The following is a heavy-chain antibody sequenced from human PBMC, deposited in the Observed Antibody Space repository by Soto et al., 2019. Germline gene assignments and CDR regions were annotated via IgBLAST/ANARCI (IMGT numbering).Heavy chain of an antibody. V-gene: IGHV3-21*01. D-gene: IGHD1-20*01. Sequence: PGGSLRLSCAASGFTFSTYSMNWVRQAPGKGLEWVSSISYSSSRIYYADSVKGRFTISRDNAKNSLYLQMNSLRAEDTAVYYCAKPPDYNWNDYWGQGT. CDR1: GFTFSTYS. CDR3: AKPPDYNWNDY. CDR2: ISYSSSRI. J-gene: IGHJ4*02.